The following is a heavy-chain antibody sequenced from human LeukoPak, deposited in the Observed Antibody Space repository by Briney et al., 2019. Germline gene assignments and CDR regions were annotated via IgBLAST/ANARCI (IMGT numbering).Heavy chain of an antibody. CDR2: IYPGDSDT. D-gene: IGHD3-10*01. Sequence: GESLKISCKGSGYSFTSYWIGWVRQMPGKGLEWMGIIYPGDSDTRYSPSFQGQVTISADKSISTAYLQWSSLKASDTAMYYCARLGYYYGSGSYYIVGVMGGDYGMDVWGQGTTVTVSS. V-gene: IGHV5-51*01. CDR1: GYSFTSYW. J-gene: IGHJ6*02. CDR3: ARLGYYYGSGSYYIVGVMGGDYGMDV.